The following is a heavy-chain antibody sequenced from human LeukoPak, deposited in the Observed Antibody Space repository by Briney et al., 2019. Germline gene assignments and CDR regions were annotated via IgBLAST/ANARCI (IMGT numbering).Heavy chain of an antibody. CDR2: ISYDGSNK. Sequence: GGSLRLSCAASGFTFSSYAMHWVRQAPGKGLEWVAVISYDGSNKYYADSVKGRFTISRDNSKNTLYLQMNSLRAEDTAVYYCARAGVSFFDYWGQGTLVTVSS. J-gene: IGHJ4*02. D-gene: IGHD3-3*01. CDR3: ARAGVSFFDY. V-gene: IGHV3-30-3*01. CDR1: GFTFSSYA.